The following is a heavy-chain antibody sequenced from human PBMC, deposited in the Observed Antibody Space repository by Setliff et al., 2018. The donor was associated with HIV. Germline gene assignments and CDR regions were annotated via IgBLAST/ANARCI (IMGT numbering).Heavy chain of an antibody. CDR3: ARSVPRNTIQKLYVAEFEY. J-gene: IGHJ4*02. V-gene: IGHV1-69*13. CDR2: IVPIFDTT. D-gene: IGHD2-2*02. CDR1: GGTFSSYG. Sequence: GASVKVSCKASGGTFSSYGFSWVRQAPGQGLEWMGGIVPIFDTTNYAQKFQGRVAITADESTSTAYMELSSLRSDDTAVYYCARSVPRNTIQKLYVAEFEYWGQGTLVTVSS.